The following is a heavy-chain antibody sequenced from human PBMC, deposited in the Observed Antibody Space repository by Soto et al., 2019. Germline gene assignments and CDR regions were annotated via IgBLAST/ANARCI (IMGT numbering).Heavy chain of an antibody. D-gene: IGHD1-20*01. J-gene: IGHJ6*04. CDR3: ARGRNNWKTYYYGMDV. Sequence: SETLSLTCTVSGGSISSYYWSWIRQPPGKGLEWIGYIYYSGSTNYNPSLKSRVTISVDTSKNQFSLKLSSVTAADTAVYYCARGRNNWKTYYYGMDVSGEGTSVTVSS. CDR1: GGSISSYY. V-gene: IGHV4-59*01. CDR2: IYYSGST.